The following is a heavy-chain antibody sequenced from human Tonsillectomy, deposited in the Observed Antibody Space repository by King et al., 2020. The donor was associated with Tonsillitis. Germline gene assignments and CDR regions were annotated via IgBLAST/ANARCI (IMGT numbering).Heavy chain of an antibody. CDR3: ARDLYYYYGSGSSDYYYMDV. CDR1: GYTFTNYG. V-gene: IGHV1-18*01. D-gene: IGHD3-10*01. J-gene: IGHJ6*03. CDR2: ISPYKGNT. Sequence: HVQLVESGAEVKKPGASVKVSCKASGYTFTNYGISWVRQAPGQGLEWMGWISPYKGNTNYAQKLQGRVTMTTDTSTSTAYMELRSLRSDDTAVYYCARDLYYYYGSGSSDYYYMDVWGKGTTVTVSS.